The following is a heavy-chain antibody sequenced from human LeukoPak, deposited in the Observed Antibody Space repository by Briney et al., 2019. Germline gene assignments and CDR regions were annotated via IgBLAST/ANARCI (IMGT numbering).Heavy chain of an antibody. CDR3: AKGAYDYIEIAYFDY. D-gene: IGHD5-12*01. CDR2: IIGSSGGT. Sequence: PGGSLRLSCVASGFSFDNYAMNWVRQAPGKGLEWVSLIIGSSGGTFYADSVKGRFTISRDKSKNTLYLQMNSLRAEDTAVYYCAKGAYDYIEIAYFDYWGQGSLVTVSS. J-gene: IGHJ4*02. CDR1: GFSFDNYA. V-gene: IGHV3-23*01.